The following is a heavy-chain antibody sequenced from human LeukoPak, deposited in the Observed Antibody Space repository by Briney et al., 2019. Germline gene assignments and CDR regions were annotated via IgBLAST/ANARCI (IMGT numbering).Heavy chain of an antibody. CDR2: IYYSGST. Sequence: PSETLSLTCTVSGGSISSYYWSWIRQPPGKGLEWIGYIYYSGSTNYNPSLKSRVTISVDTSKNQFSLKLSSVTAADTAVYYCARDLYCSGGSCYDYRGQGTLVTVSS. V-gene: IGHV4-59*01. CDR1: GGSISSYY. CDR3: ARDLYCSGGSCYDY. J-gene: IGHJ4*02. D-gene: IGHD2-15*01.